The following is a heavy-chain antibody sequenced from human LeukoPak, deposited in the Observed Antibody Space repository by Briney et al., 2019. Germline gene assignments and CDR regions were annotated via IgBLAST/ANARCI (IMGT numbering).Heavy chain of an antibody. CDR2: IYSGGST. J-gene: IGHJ4*02. CDR3: ARTLGYCSSTSCYTFDY. D-gene: IGHD2-2*02. V-gene: IGHV3-53*05. Sequence: PGGSLRLSCAASGFTVSSNYMSWVRQAPGKGLEWVSVIYSGGSTYYADSVKGRFTISRDNSKNTLYLQMNSLRAEDTAVYYCARTLGYCSSTSCYTFDYWGQGTLVTVSS. CDR1: GFTVSSNY.